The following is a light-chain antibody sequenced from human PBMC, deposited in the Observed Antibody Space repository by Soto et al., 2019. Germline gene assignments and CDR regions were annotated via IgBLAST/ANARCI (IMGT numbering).Light chain of an antibody. Sequence: QSVLTQPPSVSGAPGQRVTISCTGNNSNLGAGYDVHWYQQLPGAAPKLVVFGNRNRPSGVPERFSGSKSGTSASLAITGLRAEDEADYYCQAYDYSLTAFVFGGGTKVTVL. J-gene: IGLJ3*02. CDR3: QAYDYSLTAFV. V-gene: IGLV1-40*01. CDR1: NSNLGAGYD. CDR2: GNR.